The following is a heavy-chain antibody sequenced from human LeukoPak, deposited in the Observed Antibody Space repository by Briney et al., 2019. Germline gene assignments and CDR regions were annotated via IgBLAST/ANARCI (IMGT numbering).Heavy chain of an antibody. J-gene: IGHJ5*02. CDR2: TIPIFGTA. V-gene: IGHV1-69*13. D-gene: IGHD6-19*01. Sequence: SVKVSCKASGGTFSSYAISWVRQAPGQGLEWMGGTIPIFGTANYAQKFQGRVTITADESTSTAYMELSSLRSEDTAVYYCARGALQQWLVRSADNWFDPWGQGTLVTVSS. CDR1: GGTFSSYA. CDR3: ARGALQQWLVRSADNWFDP.